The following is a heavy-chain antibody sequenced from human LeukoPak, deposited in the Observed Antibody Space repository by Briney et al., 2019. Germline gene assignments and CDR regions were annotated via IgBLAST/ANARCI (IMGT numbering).Heavy chain of an antibody. CDR2: INHSGST. CDR3: ARVLGGSYLFDY. J-gene: IGHJ4*02. V-gene: IGHV4-34*01. Sequence: SETLSLTCAVYGGSFSGYYWSWIRQPPGKGLEWIGEINHSGSTNYNPSLKSRVTISVDTSKDQFSLKLSSVTAADTAVYYCARVLGGSYLFDYWDQGTLVTVSS. CDR1: GGSFSGYY. D-gene: IGHD1-26*01.